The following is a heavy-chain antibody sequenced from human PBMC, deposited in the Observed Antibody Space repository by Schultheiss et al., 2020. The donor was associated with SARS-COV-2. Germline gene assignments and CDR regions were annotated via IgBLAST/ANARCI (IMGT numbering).Heavy chain of an antibody. D-gene: IGHD3-22*01. CDR3: ARDLGDSSGSYYYYYGMDV. CDR1: GFTFSSYG. Sequence: GGSLRLSCAASGFTFSSYGMHWVRQAPGKGLEWVAVIWYDGSNKYYADSVKGRFTISRDNAKNSLYLQMNSLRAEDTAVYYCARDLGDSSGSYYYYYGMDVWGQGTTVTVSS. CDR2: IWYDGSNK. V-gene: IGHV3-33*01. J-gene: IGHJ6*02.